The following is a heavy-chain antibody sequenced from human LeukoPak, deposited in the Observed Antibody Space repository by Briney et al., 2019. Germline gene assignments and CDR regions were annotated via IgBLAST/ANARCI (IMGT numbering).Heavy chain of an antibody. D-gene: IGHD3-22*01. CDR1: GDSINSLDL. V-gene: IGHV4-4*02. CDR2: MYLSGIT. Sequence: PSETLSLTRTVSGDSINSLDLWSWVRQPPGKGLEWIGEMYLSGITHSNPSVKSRVTISIDKSKNQFFLNLSSVTAADTAVYYCAGLVGRYSSGLYYYYFDYWGQGTLVTVSS. CDR3: AGLVGRYSSGLYYYYFDY. J-gene: IGHJ4*02.